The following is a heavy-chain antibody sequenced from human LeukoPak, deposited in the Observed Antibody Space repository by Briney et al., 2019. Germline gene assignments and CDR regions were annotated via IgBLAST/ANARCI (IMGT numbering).Heavy chain of an antibody. Sequence: GGSLRLSCAASGFPFSDYSMNWVRQAPGKGLEWISYVGIDSGNTYYADSVKGRFTISADKAKNSLVLQMNSLCVEDTAVYYCARDYKYAFDNWGQGTLVTVSS. CDR1: GFPFSDYS. J-gene: IGHJ4*02. D-gene: IGHD5-24*01. V-gene: IGHV3-48*01. CDR3: ARDYKYAFDN. CDR2: VGIDSGNT.